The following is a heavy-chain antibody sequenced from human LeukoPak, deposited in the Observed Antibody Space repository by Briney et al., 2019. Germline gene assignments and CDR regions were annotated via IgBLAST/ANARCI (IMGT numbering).Heavy chain of an antibody. CDR3: ASLFCSSTSCSYNWFDP. CDR1: GYTFTSYD. CDR2: XXPNSGNT. D-gene: IGHD2-2*01. V-gene: IGHV1-8*01. Sequence: ASVKVSCKASGYTFTSYDINWVRQATGQGLXXXXXXXPNSGNTGYAQKFQGRVTMTRNTSISTAYMELSSLRSEDTAVYYCASLFCSSTSCSYNWFDPWGQGTLVTVSS. J-gene: IGHJ5*02.